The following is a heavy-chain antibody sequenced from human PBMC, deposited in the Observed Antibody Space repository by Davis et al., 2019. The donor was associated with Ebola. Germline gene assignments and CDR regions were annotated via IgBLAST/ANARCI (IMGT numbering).Heavy chain of an antibody. V-gene: IGHV6-1*01. D-gene: IGHD5-18*01. CDR3: ARGWLRVGMDV. Sequence: HPQTLSLTCVLSVDSVSSGAWNSIRHSPSRGLGWLGRTYYNSKWYNDYAVSVKSRITINPDTSTNQFSLQLNSVTPEDTALYYCARGWLRVGMDVWGEGTTVTVSP. CDR1: VDSVSSGA. J-gene: IGHJ6*04. CDR2: TYYNSKWYN.